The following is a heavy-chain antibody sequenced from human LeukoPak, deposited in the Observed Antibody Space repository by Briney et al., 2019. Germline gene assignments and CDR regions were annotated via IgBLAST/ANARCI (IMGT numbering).Heavy chain of an antibody. D-gene: IGHD5-18*01. CDR2: IRYDGSNK. Sequence: GSLRLSCSASGFTFSSYGMRWVRQAPVKGLEWVAFIRYDGSNKYYADSVKGRFTISRDNSKNTLYLQMNSLRAEDTAVYYCAKVGIQLRAFDYWGQGTLVTVSS. CDR1: GFTFSSYG. J-gene: IGHJ4*02. CDR3: AKVGIQLRAFDY. V-gene: IGHV3-30*02.